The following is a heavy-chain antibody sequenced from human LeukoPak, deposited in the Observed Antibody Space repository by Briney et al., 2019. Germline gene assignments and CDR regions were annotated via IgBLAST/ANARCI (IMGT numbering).Heavy chain of an antibody. V-gene: IGHV3-23*01. CDR1: GFTFSNYA. CDR3: ASTRGYSGYDYNDH. Sequence: GGSLRLSCAASGFTFSNYAMSWVRQAPGKGLEWVSVISGSGGSTHYADSVKGRFTISRDNSKNTLYLQMNSLRAEDTAVYYCASTRGYSGYDYNDHWGQGTLVTVSS. CDR2: ISGSGGST. D-gene: IGHD5-12*01. J-gene: IGHJ4*02.